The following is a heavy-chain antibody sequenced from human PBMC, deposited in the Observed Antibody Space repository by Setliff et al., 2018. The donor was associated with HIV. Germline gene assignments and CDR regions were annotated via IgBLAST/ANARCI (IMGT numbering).Heavy chain of an antibody. D-gene: IGHD5-12*01. J-gene: IGHJ4*02. CDR2: ISWNSGSI. V-gene: IGHV3-9*01. Sequence: LILYCVASGFTFSSNWRSWVRQAPGKGLEWVSGISWNSGSIGYADSVKGRFTISRNNAKNSLYLQMNSLRAEDPAVYYCARYGGPVDFVDYWGQGTLVTVSS. CDR1: GFTFSSNW. CDR3: ARYGGPVDFVDY.